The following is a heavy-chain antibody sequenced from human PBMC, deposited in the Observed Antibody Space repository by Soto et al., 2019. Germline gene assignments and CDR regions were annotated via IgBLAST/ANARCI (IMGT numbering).Heavy chain of an antibody. Sequence: EVQLVESGGGLVKPGGSLRLSCAASGFTFSSYSMNWVRQAPGKGLEWVSSISSSSSYIYYADSVKGRFTISRDNAKNSLYLQMNSVRAEDTAVYYCARDRLGGWFGEPKGTHDYWGQGTLVTVSS. V-gene: IGHV3-21*01. CDR3: ARDRLGGWFGEPKGTHDY. CDR1: GFTFSSYS. D-gene: IGHD3-10*01. CDR2: ISSSSSYI. J-gene: IGHJ4*02.